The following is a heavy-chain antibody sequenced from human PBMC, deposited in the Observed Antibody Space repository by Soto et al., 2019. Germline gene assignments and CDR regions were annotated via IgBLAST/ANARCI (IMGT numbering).Heavy chain of an antibody. CDR3: ARGRSASLYCSGGSCYAFFDY. CDR1: GGTFSSYA. D-gene: IGHD2-15*01. J-gene: IGHJ4*02. V-gene: IGHV1-69*13. CDR2: IIPIFGTA. Sequence: SVKVSCKASGGTFSSYAISWVLQAPGQGLEWMGGIIPIFGTANYAQKFQGRVTITADESTSTAYMELSSLRSEDTAVYYCARGRSASLYCSGGSCYAFFDYWGQGTLVT.